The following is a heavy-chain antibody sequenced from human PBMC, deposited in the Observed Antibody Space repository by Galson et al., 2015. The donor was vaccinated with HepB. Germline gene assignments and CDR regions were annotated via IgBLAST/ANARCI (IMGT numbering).Heavy chain of an antibody. Sequence: SLRLSCAGSGFTFGDYLMSWIRQAPGKGPEWVGLIRGKAYRGTTDYAASVRGRFTILRDDAKGIAYLQMNSLKTEDTAVYFCTREKDIWFGESFPFYWGQGTVVTVPS. J-gene: IGHJ4*02. CDR3: TREKDIWFGESFPFY. V-gene: IGHV3-49*03. CDR1: GFTFGDYL. D-gene: IGHD3-10*01. CDR2: IRGKAYRGTT.